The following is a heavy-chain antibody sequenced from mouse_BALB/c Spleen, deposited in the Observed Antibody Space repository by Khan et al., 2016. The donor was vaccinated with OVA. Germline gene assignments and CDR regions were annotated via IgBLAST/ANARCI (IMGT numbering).Heavy chain of an antibody. CDR2: IWSGGNT. D-gene: IGHD2-1*01. CDR1: GFSLTTYG. V-gene: IGHV2-2*01. J-gene: IGHJ3*01. Sequence: QVQLMESGPGLVQPSQSLSITCTVSGFSLTTYGVHWVRKSPGKGLEWLGLIWSGGNTDYNAAFISRMSITKDNSKSQDFLKMNSLPADDTATYYTATYSCMYDSTNWGQGTLVTVSA. CDR3: ATYSCMYDSTN.